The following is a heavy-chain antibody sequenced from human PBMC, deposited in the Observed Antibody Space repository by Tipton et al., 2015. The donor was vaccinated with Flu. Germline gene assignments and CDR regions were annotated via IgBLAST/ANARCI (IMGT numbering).Heavy chain of an antibody. J-gene: IGHJ4*02. V-gene: IGHV4-59*08. Sequence: TLSLTCTVSGGSISHYYWSWIRQSPGKGLEWIGYIYYSGTTNYNPSLKSRVTISVDASKSQFSLKLSPVTAADTAVYYCARDWQWLAGAFDYWGQGTLVTVSS. CDR2: IYYSGTT. CDR1: GGSISHYY. CDR3: ARDWQWLAGAFDY. D-gene: IGHD6-19*01.